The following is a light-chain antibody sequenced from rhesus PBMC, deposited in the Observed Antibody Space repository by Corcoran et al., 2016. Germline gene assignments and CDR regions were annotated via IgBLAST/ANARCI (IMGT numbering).Light chain of an antibody. CDR2: EAS. V-gene: IGKV1-25*01. Sequence: DIQMTQSPSSLSASVGDRVTITCRASQDITHDLAWYQQKPGETPKLLIFEASSLQSGIPSRFSGSGSGTDFTLTISSLQSEDFATYYCQHYYSIPFTFGPGTKLDIK. J-gene: IGKJ3*01. CDR3: QHYYSIPFT. CDR1: QDITHD.